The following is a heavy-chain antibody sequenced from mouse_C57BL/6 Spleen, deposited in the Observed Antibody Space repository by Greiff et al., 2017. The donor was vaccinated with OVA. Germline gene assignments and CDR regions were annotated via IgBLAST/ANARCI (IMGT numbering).Heavy chain of an antibody. V-gene: IGHV1-82*01. CDR2: IYPGDGDT. CDR3: ARDYYGSRASFDY. J-gene: IGHJ2*01. CDR1: GYAFSSSW. D-gene: IGHD1-1*01. Sequence: VQLQQSGPELVKPGASVKISCKASGYAFSSSWMNWVKQRPGKGLEWIGRIYPGDGDTNYNGKFKGKATLTADKSSSTAYMQLSSLTSEDSAVYFCARDYYGSRASFDYWGQGTTLTVSS.